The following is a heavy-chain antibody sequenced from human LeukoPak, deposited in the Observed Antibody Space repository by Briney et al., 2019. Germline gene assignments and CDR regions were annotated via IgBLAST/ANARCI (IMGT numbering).Heavy chain of an antibody. CDR1: GGSISSYY. Sequence: SETLSLTCTVSGGSISSYYWSWIRQPPGKGLEWIGYIYYSGSTNYNPSLKSRVTISVDTSKNQFPLKLSSVTAADTAVYYCARGVYCSGGSCHNWYFDLWGRGTLVTVSS. CDR3: ARGVYCSGGSCHNWYFDL. V-gene: IGHV4-59*01. J-gene: IGHJ2*01. D-gene: IGHD2-15*01. CDR2: IYYSGST.